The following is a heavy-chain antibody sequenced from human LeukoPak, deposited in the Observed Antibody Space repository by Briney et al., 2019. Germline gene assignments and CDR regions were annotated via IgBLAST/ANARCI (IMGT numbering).Heavy chain of an antibody. V-gene: IGHV1-2*02. CDR1: GYTFTDRY. CDR3: ARGPGTRIVVSNEYFHH. CDR2: MKPNTGGT. J-gene: IGHJ1*01. Sequence: ASVKVSCTASGYTFTDRYIHWVRQAPGQGLERMGWMKPNTGGTKYAEKFQGRVTMTRDTSISTAYMELNGLRSDDTAVYYCARGPGTRIVVSNEYFHHWGQGTLVTVSS. D-gene: IGHD3-22*01.